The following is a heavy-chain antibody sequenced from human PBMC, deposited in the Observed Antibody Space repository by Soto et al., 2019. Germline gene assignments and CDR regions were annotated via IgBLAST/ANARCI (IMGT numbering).Heavy chain of an antibody. V-gene: IGHV3-73*01. CDR2: IRSKANSYAT. CDR1: GFTFSGSA. J-gene: IGHJ6*02. D-gene: IGHD5-18*01. CDR3: GSDTGMAYYGVDV. Sequence: EVQLVASGGGLVQPGGSLKLSCAASGFTFSGSAMHWVRQASGKGLEWVGRIRSKANSYATAYAASVKGRFTISRDDSKNRADLQMNSLKTEDTAVYYCGSDTGMAYYGVDVWGQGTTVTVSS.